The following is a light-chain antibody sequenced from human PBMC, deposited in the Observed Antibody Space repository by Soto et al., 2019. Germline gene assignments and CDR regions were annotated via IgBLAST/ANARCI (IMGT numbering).Light chain of an antibody. J-gene: IGKJ2*01. CDR3: QHYHGWVKT. CDR1: QNVGDQ. CDR2: GVS. V-gene: IGKV3D-15*01. Sequence: EIMMTQSPGTLSVSPGERATLSCRASQNVGDQLAWYQQKPGQPPRLLIYGVSTRAAGIPARFSGSGSGTDFTLPIGSLQSEDFAVYYCQHYHGWVKTFGQGTKVEIK.